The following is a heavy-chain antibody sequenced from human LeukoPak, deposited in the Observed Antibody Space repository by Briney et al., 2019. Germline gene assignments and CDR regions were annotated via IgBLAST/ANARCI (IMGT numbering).Heavy chain of an antibody. D-gene: IGHD1-26*01. V-gene: IGHV4-38-2*01. CDR1: GYSISSGNF. CDR3: ARNGGYGRFDY. CDR2: IDHSGST. Sequence: SETLSLTCAVSGYSISSGNFWGWIRRPPGKGLEWIGTIDHSGSTYYNPSPKSRVTISVDTSKNQFSLTLSSVTAADTAFYYCARNGGYGRFDYWGQGTLVTVSS. J-gene: IGHJ4*02.